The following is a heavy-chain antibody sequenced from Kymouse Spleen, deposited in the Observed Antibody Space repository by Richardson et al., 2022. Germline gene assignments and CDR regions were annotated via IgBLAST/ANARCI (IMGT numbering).Heavy chain of an antibody. CDR3: AKGGAAAGLDPFFDY. J-gene: IGHJ4*02. CDR2: ISYDGSNK. CDR1: GFTFSSYG. D-gene: IGHD6-13*01. Sequence: QVQLVESGGGVVQPGRSLRLSCAASGFTFSSYGMHWVRQAPGKGLEWVAVISYDGSNKYYADSVKGRFTISRDNSKNTLYLQMNSLRAEDTAVYYCAKGGAAAGLDPFFDYWGQGTLVTVSS. V-gene: IGHV3-30*18.